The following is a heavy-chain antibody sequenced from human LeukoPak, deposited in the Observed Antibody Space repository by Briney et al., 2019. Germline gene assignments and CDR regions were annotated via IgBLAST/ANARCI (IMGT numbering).Heavy chain of an antibody. V-gene: IGHV3-11*01. J-gene: IGHJ4*02. CDR1: GFTFSDHY. CDR2: ICDSGRTI. CDR3: ARDRLGDYDHSGYYDK. D-gene: IGHD3-22*01. Sequence: GGSLRLSCAASGFTFSDHYMSWIRQAPGKGLEWVSYICDSGRTIYYAGSVKGRFTIYRDNDKNSVYLQMNNLGAEDTAVYYCARDRLGDYDHSGYYDKWGQGTLVTVSS.